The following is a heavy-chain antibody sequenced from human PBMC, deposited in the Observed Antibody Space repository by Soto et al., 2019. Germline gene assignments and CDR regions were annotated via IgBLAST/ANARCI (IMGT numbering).Heavy chain of an antibody. D-gene: IGHD6-19*01. CDR2: ISGYNGNT. J-gene: IGHJ4*02. CDR1: GYTFTTYG. CDR3: ARDRDSSGSLSGY. Sequence: QVQLVQSGAEVKEPGASVKVSCKAFGYTFTTYGITWVRQAPGQGLEWMGWISGYNGNTNYAQKLQGRVTMTTDTATRTAYMELRSLRSDDTAVYSCARDRDSSGSLSGYWGQGTLVTVSS. V-gene: IGHV1-18*01.